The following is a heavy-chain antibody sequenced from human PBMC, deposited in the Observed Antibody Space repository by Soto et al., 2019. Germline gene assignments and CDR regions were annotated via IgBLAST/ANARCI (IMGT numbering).Heavy chain of an antibody. CDR1: GYTFTSYA. CDR3: ARSSSRGRSWFDS. Sequence: ASVKVSCKASGYTFTSYAMHWVRQAPGQRLEWMGWINAGNGNTKYSQKFQGRVTITRDTSASTAYMELSSLRSEDTAVYYCARSSSRGRSWFDSWGQGTLVTVSS. D-gene: IGHD2-15*01. CDR2: INAGNGNT. J-gene: IGHJ5*01. V-gene: IGHV1-3*01.